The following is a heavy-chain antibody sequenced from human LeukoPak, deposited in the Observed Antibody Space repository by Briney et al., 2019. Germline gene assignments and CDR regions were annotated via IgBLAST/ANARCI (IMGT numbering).Heavy chain of an antibody. Sequence: PSETLSLTCTVSGGSISSYYWSWIRQPAGKGLEWIGRIYTSGSTNYNPSLKSRVTMSVDTSKNQFSLKLSSVTAADTAVYYCARYARRDGYNSPNVFDYWGQGTLVTVSS. CDR1: GGSISSYY. J-gene: IGHJ4*02. CDR3: ARYARRDGYNSPNVFDY. CDR2: IYTSGST. D-gene: IGHD5-24*01. V-gene: IGHV4-4*07.